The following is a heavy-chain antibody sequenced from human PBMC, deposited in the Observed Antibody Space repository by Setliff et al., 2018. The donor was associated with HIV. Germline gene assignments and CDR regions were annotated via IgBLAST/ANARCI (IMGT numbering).Heavy chain of an antibody. CDR2: SVPDGTRA. D-gene: IGHD2-15*01. CDR1: GITFSSID. J-gene: IGHJ3*02. Sequence: HLGGSLRLSCAASGITFSSIDIHWVRQAPGRRPEWVAHSVPDGTRAYYSDPVKGRFTISRDNSKNTVYLQMSSLRPDDTAVYHCAKGPLHGGFDIWGQGTMVTVSS. CDR3: AKGPLHGGFDI. V-gene: IGHV3-30*02.